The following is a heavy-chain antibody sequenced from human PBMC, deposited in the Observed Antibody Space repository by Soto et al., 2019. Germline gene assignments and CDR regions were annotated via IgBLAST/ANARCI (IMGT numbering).Heavy chain of an antibody. J-gene: IGHJ3*02. CDR1: GFTFRTSA. CDR2: ISGSGAST. Sequence: LRLSCAASGFTFRTSAMTWVRQVPGKGLEWVSGISGSGASTFYADSVRGRFTISRDNSKNTLYLQVNSLRAEDTALYYCAEGNGDYRSNAFDIWGQGTMVTVSS. V-gene: IGHV3-23*01. D-gene: IGHD4-17*01. CDR3: AEGNGDYRSNAFDI.